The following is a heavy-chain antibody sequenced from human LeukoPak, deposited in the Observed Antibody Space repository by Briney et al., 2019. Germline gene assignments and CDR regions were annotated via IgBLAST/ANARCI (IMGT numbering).Heavy chain of an antibody. CDR2: ISSSGSTI. CDR3: ARDDYDFWSGYYTGYCYYYMDV. V-gene: IGHV3-48*03. CDR1: GFTFSSYE. J-gene: IGHJ6*03. D-gene: IGHD3-3*01. Sequence: GGSLRLSCAASGFTFSSYEMNWVRQAPGKGLEWVSYISSSGSTIYYADSVKGRFTISRDNAKNSLYLQMNSLRAEDTAVYYCARDDYDFWSGYYTGYCYYYMDVWGKGTTVTVSS.